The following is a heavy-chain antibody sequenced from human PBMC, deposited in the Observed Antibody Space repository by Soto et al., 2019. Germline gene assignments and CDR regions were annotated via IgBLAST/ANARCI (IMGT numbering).Heavy chain of an antibody. CDR3: ARDSSAVAGTRRRFDP. J-gene: IGHJ5*02. CDR2: INPSGGST. V-gene: IGHV1-46*01. D-gene: IGHD6-19*01. CDR1: GYTLTESP. Sequence: ASVKVSCKVSGYTLTESPMHWVRQVPGKGLEWMGIINPSGGSTSYAQKFQGRVTMTRDTSTSTVYMELSSLRSEDTAVYYCARDSSAVAGTRRRFDPWGQGTLVTVSS.